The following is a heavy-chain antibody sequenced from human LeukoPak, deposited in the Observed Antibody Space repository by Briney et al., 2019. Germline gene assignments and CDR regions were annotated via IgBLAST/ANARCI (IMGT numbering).Heavy chain of an antibody. J-gene: IGHJ4*02. Sequence: PGGSLRLSCAASGFTFSSYAMHWVRQAPGKGLEWVAVISYDGSNKYYADSVKGRFTISRDNSKNTLYLQMNSLRAEDTAVYYCARDRRVWGSYSYFDYWGQGTLVTVSS. CDR1: GFTFSSYA. CDR3: ARDRRVWGSYSYFDY. CDR2: ISYDGSNK. D-gene: IGHD3-16*01. V-gene: IGHV3-30*04.